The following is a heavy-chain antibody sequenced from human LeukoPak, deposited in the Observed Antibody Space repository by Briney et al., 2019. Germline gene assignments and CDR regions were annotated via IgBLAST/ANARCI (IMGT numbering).Heavy chain of an antibody. J-gene: IGHJ4*02. Sequence: GGSLRLSCAASGFTFSSYGMSWVRQAPGKGLEWVSAISGSGGSTYYADSVKGRFTISRDNSENTLYLQMNSLRAEDTAVYYCASWQAAAGTGYWGQGTLVTVSS. CDR3: ASWQAAAGTGY. V-gene: IGHV3-23*01. CDR1: GFTFSSYG. D-gene: IGHD6-13*01. CDR2: ISGSGGST.